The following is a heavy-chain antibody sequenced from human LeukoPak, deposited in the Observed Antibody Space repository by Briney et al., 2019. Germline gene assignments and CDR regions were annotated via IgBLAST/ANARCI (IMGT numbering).Heavy chain of an antibody. Sequence: PGMSLRLSCAASGFTFTSYDIHWVRQAPGKGLERVAVISYDGSNKYYADSVKGRFTISRDNSKNTMYLQMNSLRAEDTAVYYCARDHAQQLNAFDIWGQGTMVTVSS. J-gene: IGHJ3*02. CDR2: ISYDGSNK. CDR1: GFTFTSYD. V-gene: IGHV3-33*01. D-gene: IGHD4-11*01. CDR3: ARDHAQQLNAFDI.